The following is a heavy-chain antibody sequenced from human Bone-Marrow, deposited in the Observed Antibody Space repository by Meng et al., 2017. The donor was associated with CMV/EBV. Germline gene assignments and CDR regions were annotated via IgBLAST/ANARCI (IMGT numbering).Heavy chain of an antibody. CDR1: GGSISSYY. D-gene: IGHD6-6*01. Sequence: SETLSLTCTVSGGSISSYYWSWIRQPPGKGLEWIGYIYYSGTTNYNPSLKSRVTISVHTSKNQFSLRLSSVTAADTAVYFCASSLGHPLAARPFYFDFWAQGTLVTVSS. V-gene: IGHV4-59*01. CDR2: IYYSGTT. J-gene: IGHJ4*02. CDR3: ASSLGHPLAARPFYFDF.